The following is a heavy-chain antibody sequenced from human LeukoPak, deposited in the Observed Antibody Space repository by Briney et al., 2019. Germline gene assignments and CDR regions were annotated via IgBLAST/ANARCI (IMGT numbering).Heavy chain of an antibody. CDR3: AKGKWGLTINNFDV. J-gene: IGHJ3*01. CDR1: GFTFSGSA. V-gene: IGHV3-23*01. Sequence: GGSLRLSCAASGFTFSGSALHWVRQASGKGLEWISVVTESGSSAYYADSVKGRFIISRNNSKDTLSLQMNSLRAEDTAVYYCAKGKWGLTINNFDVWGQGTMVTVSS. CDR2: VTESGSSA. D-gene: IGHD3-9*01.